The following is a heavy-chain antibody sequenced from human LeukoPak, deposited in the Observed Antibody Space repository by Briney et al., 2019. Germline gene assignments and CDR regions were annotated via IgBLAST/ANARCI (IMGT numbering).Heavy chain of an antibody. CDR3: ARKYNWFDP. CDR2: INHSGST. Sequence: SETLSLTCAVYGGSFSGYYWSWIRQPPGKGLEWIGEINHSGSTNYNPSPTSRVTISVDTSKNQFSLKLSSVTAADTAVYYCARKYNWFDPGGQGTLVTVS. V-gene: IGHV4-34*01. CDR1: GGSFSGYY. J-gene: IGHJ5*02.